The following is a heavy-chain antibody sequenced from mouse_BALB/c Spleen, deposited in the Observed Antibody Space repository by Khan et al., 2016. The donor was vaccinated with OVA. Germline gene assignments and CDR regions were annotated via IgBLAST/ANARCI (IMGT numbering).Heavy chain of an antibody. CDR3: ARDSNFDY. Sequence: EVQLVESGGGLVQPGGSRKLSCAASGFTFSRFGMHWVRQAPEKGLEWVAYISSGSSTIYYADTVKGRFTISRDNPKNTLFLQMTSLRSDVTAMYYCARDSNFDYWGQGTTLTVSS. V-gene: IGHV5-17*02. CDR2: ISSGSSTI. J-gene: IGHJ2*01. CDR1: GFTFSRFG.